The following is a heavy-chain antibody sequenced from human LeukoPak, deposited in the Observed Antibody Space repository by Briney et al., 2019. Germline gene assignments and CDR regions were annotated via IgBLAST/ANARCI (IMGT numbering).Heavy chain of an antibody. Sequence: SETLSLTCTVSGGSISSSNYYWGWIRQPPGKGLEWIGSIYYSGSTYYNPSLKSRVTISVDTSKNQFSLKLSSVTAADTAVYYCATGSCYNVGFDYWGQGTLVTVSS. J-gene: IGHJ4*02. V-gene: IGHV4-39*01. CDR1: GGSISSSNYY. CDR3: ATGSCYNVGFDY. CDR2: IYYSGST. D-gene: IGHD3-10*01.